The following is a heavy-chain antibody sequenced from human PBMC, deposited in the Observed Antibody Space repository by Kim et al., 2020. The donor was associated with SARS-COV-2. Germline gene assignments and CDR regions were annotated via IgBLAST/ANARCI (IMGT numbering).Heavy chain of an antibody. J-gene: IGHJ6*02. CDR2: IDWDDDK. CDR1: GFSLSTSGMC. CDR3: ARSEAVAGRLWGALGMDV. Sequence: SGPTLVNPTQTLTLTCTFSGFSLSTSGMCVSWIRQPPGKALEWLALIDWDDDKYYSTSLKTRLTISKDTSKNQVVLTMTNMDPVDTATYYCARSEAVAGRLWGALGMDVWGQGTTVTVSS. V-gene: IGHV2-70*01. D-gene: IGHD6-19*01.